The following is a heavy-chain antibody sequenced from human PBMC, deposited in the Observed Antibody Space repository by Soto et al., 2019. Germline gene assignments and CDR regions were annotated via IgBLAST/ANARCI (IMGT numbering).Heavy chain of an antibody. CDR3: ERFLDYYDSSGSGY. Sequence: ASVKVSCKASGYTFTSYGISWVRQAPGQGLEWMGWISAYNGNTNYAQKLQGRVTMTTDTSTSTAYMELRSLRSDDTAVYYCERFLDYYDSSGSGYWGQGTLVTVSS. D-gene: IGHD3-22*01. J-gene: IGHJ4*02. CDR2: ISAYNGNT. V-gene: IGHV1-18*01. CDR1: GYTFTSYG.